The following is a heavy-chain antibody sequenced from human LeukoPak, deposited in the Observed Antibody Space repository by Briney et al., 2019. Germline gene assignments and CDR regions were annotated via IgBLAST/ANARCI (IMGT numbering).Heavy chain of an antibody. CDR1: GYTFTSYG. V-gene: IGHV1-18*01. CDR2: ISAYNGNT. CDR3: ARSDGSYYGRDYYFDY. J-gene: IGHJ4*02. D-gene: IGHD1-26*01. Sequence: GASVKVSCKASGYTFTSYGISWVRQAPGQGLEWMGWISAYNGNTNYAQRLQGRVTMTTDTSTSTAYMELRSLRSDDTAVYYCARSDGSYYGRDYYFDYWGQGTLVTVSS.